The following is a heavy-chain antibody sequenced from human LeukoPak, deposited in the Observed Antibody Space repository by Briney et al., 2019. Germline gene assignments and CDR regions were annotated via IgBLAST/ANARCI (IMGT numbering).Heavy chain of an antibody. J-gene: IGHJ4*02. CDR1: GYSFTSYW. D-gene: IGHD6-19*01. V-gene: IGHV5-51*01. Sequence: GESLKISCKGSGYSFTSYWIGWVRHMPGNGLEWSGIVYPGDSDIRYRSSFQGLVTISADKSISTPYLQSSGLKASYTFMYYCPASIAVEPPIFDYWGQGTLVTVSS. CDR3: PASIAVEPPIFDY. CDR2: VYPGDSDI.